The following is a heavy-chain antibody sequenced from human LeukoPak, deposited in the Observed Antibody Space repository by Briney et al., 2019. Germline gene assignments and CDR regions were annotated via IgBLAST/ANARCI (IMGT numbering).Heavy chain of an antibody. CDR1: GGSISSSSYY. CDR3: ARVSGATTIAEAFDI. Sequence: SETLSLTCTVSGGSISSSSYYWGWIRQPPGKGLEWIGSIYYSGSTYYNPSLKSRVTISVDTSKNQFSLKLSSVTAADTAVYYCARVSGATTIAEAFDIWGQGAMVTVSS. D-gene: IGHD1-26*01. J-gene: IGHJ3*02. CDR2: IYYSGST. V-gene: IGHV4-39*07.